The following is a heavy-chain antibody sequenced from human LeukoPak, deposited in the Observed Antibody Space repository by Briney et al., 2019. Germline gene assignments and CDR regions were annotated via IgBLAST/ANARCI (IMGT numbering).Heavy chain of an antibody. CDR3: ARHGSVSSGALV. J-gene: IGHJ4*02. CDR1: GGSISSYY. D-gene: IGHD3-22*01. CDR2: IFYSGST. V-gene: IGHV4-59*08. Sequence: SETLSLTCTVSGGSISSYYWSWIRQPPGKGLEWIGYIFYSGSTNYNPSLKSRVTISVDTSENQFSLKLSSVTAADTAVYYCARHGSVSSGALVWGQGALVTVSS.